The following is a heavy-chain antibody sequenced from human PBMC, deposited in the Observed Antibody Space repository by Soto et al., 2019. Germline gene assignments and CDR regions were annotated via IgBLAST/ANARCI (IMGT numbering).Heavy chain of an antibody. CDR2: ISYDGSNK. CDR1: GFTFSSYG. Sequence: GGSLRLSCAASGFTFSSYGMHWVRQAPGKGLEWVAVISYDGSNKYYADSVKGRFTISRDNSKNTLYLQMNSLRAEDTAVYYCAKEANGYKDYYYYGMDVWGQGTTVTVSS. V-gene: IGHV3-30*18. J-gene: IGHJ6*02. D-gene: IGHD5-12*01. CDR3: AKEANGYKDYYYYGMDV.